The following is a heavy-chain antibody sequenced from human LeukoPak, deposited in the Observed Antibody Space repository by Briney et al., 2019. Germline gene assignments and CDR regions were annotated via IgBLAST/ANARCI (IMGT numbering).Heavy chain of an antibody. Sequence: PSETLSLTCAVYGGSFSGYYWSWIRQPPGKGLDWIGEINHSGSTNYNPSLKSRVTISVDTSKNQFSLKLSSVTAADTAVYYCATAPLTVTTTWFDPWGQGTLVTVSS. CDR2: INHSGST. CDR3: ATAPLTVTTTWFDP. CDR1: GGSFSGYY. V-gene: IGHV4-34*01. D-gene: IGHD4-11*01. J-gene: IGHJ5*02.